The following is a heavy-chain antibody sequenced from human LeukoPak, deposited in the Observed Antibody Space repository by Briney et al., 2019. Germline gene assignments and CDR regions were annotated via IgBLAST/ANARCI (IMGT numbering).Heavy chain of an antibody. CDR3: ARDWRFGELLGYYYYYMDV. CDR2: IYTSGST. J-gene: IGHJ6*03. D-gene: IGHD3-10*01. Sequence: PSGTLSLTCTVSGGSISSYYWSWIRQPAGKGLEWIGRIYTSGSTNYNPSLKSRVTMSVDTSKNQFSLKLSSVTAADTAVYYCARDWRFGELLGYYYYYMDVWGKGTTVTVSS. V-gene: IGHV4-4*07. CDR1: GGSISSYY.